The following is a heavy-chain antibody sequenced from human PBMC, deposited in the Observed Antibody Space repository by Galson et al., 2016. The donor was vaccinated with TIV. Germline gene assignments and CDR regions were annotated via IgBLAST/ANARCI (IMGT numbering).Heavy chain of an antibody. V-gene: IGHV3-23*01. Sequence: SLRLSCAASGFTFSSFAMHWVRQAPGKGLEWVSGISGSGGITYIAESVKGRFAISRDNSKNTLYLQMHSLRPDDTAVYYCAKQWLKDYYGMDVWGPGTTVTVSS. CDR3: AKQWLKDYYGMDV. J-gene: IGHJ6*02. D-gene: IGHD6-19*01. CDR1: GFTFSSFA. CDR2: ISGSGGIT.